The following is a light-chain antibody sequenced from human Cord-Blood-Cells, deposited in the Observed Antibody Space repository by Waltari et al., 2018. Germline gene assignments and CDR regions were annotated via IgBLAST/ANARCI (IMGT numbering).Light chain of an antibody. Sequence: EIVLTQSPATLSLSPGERATPSCRASQSVSSYLAWYQQKPGQAPRLLIYDASNRATGIPARFSGSGSGTDFTLTISSLEPEDFAVYYCQQRSNWPRTFGGGTKVEIK. CDR2: DAS. J-gene: IGKJ4*01. CDR3: QQRSNWPRT. V-gene: IGKV3-11*01. CDR1: QSVSSY.